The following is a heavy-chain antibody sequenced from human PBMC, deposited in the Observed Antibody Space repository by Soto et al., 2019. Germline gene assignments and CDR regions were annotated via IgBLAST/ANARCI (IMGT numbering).Heavy chain of an antibody. Sequence: QVQLVQSGAEVKKPGASVKVSCTASGYTFTSYGISWVRQAPGQGLEWMGWLSAYNGNTHYAQKLQGRVTMTTDTSTSTAYMELRSLRSEYTAVYYCARDPSHMNGMFGVVIIKSSNYYDYDGMDVWGQWTTVTVSS. CDR2: LSAYNGNT. D-gene: IGHD3-3*01. CDR3: ARDPSHMNGMFGVVIIKSSNYYDYDGMDV. CDR1: GYTFTSYG. V-gene: IGHV1-18*01. J-gene: IGHJ6*02.